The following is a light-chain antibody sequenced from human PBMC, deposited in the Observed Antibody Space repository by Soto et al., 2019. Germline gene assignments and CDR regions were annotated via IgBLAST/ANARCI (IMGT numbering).Light chain of an antibody. CDR3: QYYDNSLSVYV. V-gene: IGLV1-40*01. CDR1: SSNIGAHYD. Sequence: QSVLTQPPSVSGAPGQRVTISCTGSSSNIGAHYDVHWYQQLPGTAPKLLIYGNSNRPSGVPDRFSGSKSGTSASLAITGLKAEDEADYYCQYYDNSLSVYVFGTGTKLTVL. CDR2: GNS. J-gene: IGLJ1*01.